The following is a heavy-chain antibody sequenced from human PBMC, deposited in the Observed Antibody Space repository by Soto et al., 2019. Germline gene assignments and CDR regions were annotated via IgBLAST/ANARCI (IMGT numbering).Heavy chain of an antibody. V-gene: IGHV1-69*13. CDR2: IIPIFGTA. CDR1: GGTFSSYA. J-gene: IGHJ6*02. Sequence: SVKVSCKASGGTFSSYAISWVRQAPGQGLEWMGGIIPIFGTANYAQKFQGRVTITADESTSTAYMELSSLRSEDTAVYYCARVGISVGANYYYYGMDVWGQGTTVTVSS. D-gene: IGHD1-26*01. CDR3: ARVGISVGANYYYYGMDV.